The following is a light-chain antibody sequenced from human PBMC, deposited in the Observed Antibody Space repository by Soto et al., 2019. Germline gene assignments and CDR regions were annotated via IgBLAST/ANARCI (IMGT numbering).Light chain of an antibody. J-gene: IGLJ2*01. V-gene: IGLV7-46*01. CDR2: DTS. Sequence: QAVVTQEPSLTVSPGGTVTLTCGSSTGAVTSNHHPYWFQQKACQAPRTLIYDTSNKHSWTPDRFSGSLLGDKAALTLSGAQPEYEDQDYGLLSYNAARVFGGGTKLTVL. CDR1: TGAVTSNHH. CDR3: LLSYNAARV.